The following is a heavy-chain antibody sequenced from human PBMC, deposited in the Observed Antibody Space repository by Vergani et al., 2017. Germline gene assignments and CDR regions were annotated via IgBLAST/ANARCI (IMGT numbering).Heavy chain of an antibody. CDR1: GFSFSSHA. CDR2: ISNDGSKK. Sequence: QVQLAESGGGRVQPGRSLRLSCAAPGFSFSSHAIHWVRQAPGKGLERVAVISNDGSKKYYADTVKGRFTISRDNSKNTLDLQMNSLRTQDTAVYYCAKAGSVTSGSLQYNFYMDVWGKGTTVTVS. CDR3: AKAGSVTSGSLQYNFYMDV. V-gene: IGHV3-30*18. J-gene: IGHJ6*03. D-gene: IGHD3-10*01.